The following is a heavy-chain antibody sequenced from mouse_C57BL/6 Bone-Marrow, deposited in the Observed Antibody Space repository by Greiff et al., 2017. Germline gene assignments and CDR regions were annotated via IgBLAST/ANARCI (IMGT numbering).Heavy chain of an antibody. CDR1: GFTFSDYG. V-gene: IGHV5-17*01. Sequence: EVKLVESGGGLVKPGGSLKLSCAASGFTFSDYGMHWVRQAPEKGLEWVAYISSGSSTIYYADTVKGRFTISRDNAKNTLFLQMTSLRSEDTAMXYCARYDYDESDYWGQGTTLTVSS. CDR2: ISSGSSTI. CDR3: ARYDYDESDY. D-gene: IGHD2-4*01. J-gene: IGHJ2*01.